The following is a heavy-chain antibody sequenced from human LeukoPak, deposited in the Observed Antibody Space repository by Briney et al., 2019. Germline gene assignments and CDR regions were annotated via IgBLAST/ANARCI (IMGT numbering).Heavy chain of an antibody. Sequence: SETLSLTCTVSGGFISSYYWNWIRQPAGKGLEWIGRIYSSGSTNYNPSLKSRVTMSVDTSKNQFSLKLSSVTAADTAVYYCARDPSSFGGRFDPRGQGTLVAVSS. V-gene: IGHV4-4*07. CDR3: ARDPSSFGGRFDP. CDR1: GGFISSYY. J-gene: IGHJ5*02. CDR2: IYSSGST. D-gene: IGHD3-10*01.